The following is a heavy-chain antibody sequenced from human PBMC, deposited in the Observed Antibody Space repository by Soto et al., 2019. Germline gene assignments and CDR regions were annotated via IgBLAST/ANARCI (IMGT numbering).Heavy chain of an antibody. V-gene: IGHV3-23*01. D-gene: IGHD2-2*01. Sequence: EVQLLESGGGLVQPGGSLRLSCAASGFTLSNYAMSWVRQAPGKGLEWVSAIASDGVSTYYADSVRGRFTISRDISKNTLYLQMNRLGAEDTAVYYCVKRADDCSSANCQETSRKYFDYWGQGTLVTVSS. CDR1: GFTLSNYA. CDR3: VKRADDCSSANCQETSRKYFDY. CDR2: IASDGVST. J-gene: IGHJ4*02.